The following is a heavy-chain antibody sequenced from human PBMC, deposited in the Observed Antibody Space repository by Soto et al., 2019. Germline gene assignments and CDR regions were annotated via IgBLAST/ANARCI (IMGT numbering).Heavy chain of an antibody. V-gene: IGHV3-11*03. CDR1: ELDFIDFH. CDR3: AANWNFGLNF. CDR2: ISSSLGHT. Sequence: GSLRHSCVASELDFIDFHISWVRQAPGKGLEWISYISSSLGHTDYAESVKGRFTISRDNAKSSVFLEMSDLRSDDTAVYYCAANWNFGLNFWGQGTLVTVS. D-gene: IGHD1-1*01. J-gene: IGHJ4*02.